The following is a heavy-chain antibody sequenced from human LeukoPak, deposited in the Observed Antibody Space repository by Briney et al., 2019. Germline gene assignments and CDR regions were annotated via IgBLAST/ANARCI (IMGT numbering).Heavy chain of an antibody. J-gene: IGHJ4*02. CDR3: ARDPHEFSSGWSQFDY. D-gene: IGHD6-19*01. Sequence: ASVKVSCKASGYTFTVFYMHWVRQAPGQGLEWMGWINPNSGGTNYAQKLRGRVTMTTDTSTSTAYMELRSLRSDDTAVYYCARDPHEFSSGWSQFDYWGQGTLVTVSS. CDR1: GYTFTVFY. CDR2: INPNSGGT. V-gene: IGHV1-2*02.